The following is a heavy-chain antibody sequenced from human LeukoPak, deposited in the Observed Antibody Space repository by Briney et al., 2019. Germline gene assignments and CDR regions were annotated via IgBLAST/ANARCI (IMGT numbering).Heavy chain of an antibody. CDR2: ISGSGGST. CDR3: AKTGGIAAAH. V-gene: IGHV3-23*01. J-gene: IGHJ4*02. CDR1: GFPFSSYA. Sequence: PGGSLRLSCTASGFPFSSYAMSWVRQAPGKGLEWVSAISGSGGSTYYADSVKGRFTISRDNSKNTLYLQMNSLRAEDTALYYCAKTGGIAAAHWGQGTLVTVSS. D-gene: IGHD6-13*01.